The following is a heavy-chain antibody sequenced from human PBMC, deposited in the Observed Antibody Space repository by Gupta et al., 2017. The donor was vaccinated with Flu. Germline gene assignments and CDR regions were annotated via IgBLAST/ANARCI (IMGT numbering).Heavy chain of an antibody. Sequence: EVQLLESGGGLVQPGGSLRLSCAGSGFTFSMYSMSWVRQAPGEGLEWVSALTGDGSVTYHADSLKGRFTISRDNSRNTLYLQMNSLRAEDTAVYYCAKRYCSGGMCYHHFDSWGQGTLVTVSS. V-gene: IGHV3-23*01. D-gene: IGHD2-15*01. CDR1: GFTFSMYS. CDR3: AKRYCSGGMCYHHFDS. J-gene: IGHJ4*02. CDR2: LTGDGSVT.